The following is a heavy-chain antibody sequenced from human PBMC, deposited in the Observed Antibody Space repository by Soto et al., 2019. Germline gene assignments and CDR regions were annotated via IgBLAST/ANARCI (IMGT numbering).Heavy chain of an antibody. J-gene: IGHJ4*02. CDR1: GDSIPSGGYS. Sequence: QVQLQESGSGLVKPSETLSLTCSVSGDSIPSGGYSWGWIRQPPRRGLEWIGYIYHTGSASYSPSLKGRVTISVDKSKNQFSLSLNSVTAADTAIYYCARAHYGPSGYYFDSWGQGSLFTVSS. CDR2: IYHTGSA. V-gene: IGHV4-30-2*01. D-gene: IGHD3-22*01. CDR3: ARAHYGPSGYYFDS.